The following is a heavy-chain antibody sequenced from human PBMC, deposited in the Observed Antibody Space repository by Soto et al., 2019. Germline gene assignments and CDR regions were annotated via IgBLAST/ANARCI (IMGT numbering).Heavy chain of an antibody. CDR3: ARGEYSYGFRGFSFDY. CDR2: ISYDGSNK. J-gene: IGHJ4*02. CDR1: GFTFSSYA. D-gene: IGHD5-18*01. Sequence: QVQLVESGGGVVQPGRSLRLSCAASGFTFSSYAMHWVRQAPGKGLGWVAVISYDGSNKYYAASVKGRFTIARDNSKNALYLQMNSLRAEDTAVYYCARGEYSYGFRGFSFDYWGQGTLVTVSS. V-gene: IGHV3-30-3*01.